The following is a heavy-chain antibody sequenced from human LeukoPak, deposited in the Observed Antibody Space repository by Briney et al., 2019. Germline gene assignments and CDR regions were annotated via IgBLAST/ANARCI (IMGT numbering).Heavy chain of an antibody. Sequence: GGSLRLSCAASGFTFGSYWMSWVRQAPGKGLEWVANIKQDGSEKYYVDSVKGRFTISRDNAKNSLYLQMNSLRAEDTAVYYCARVSADTAMVCWFDPWGQGTLVTVSS. D-gene: IGHD5-18*01. V-gene: IGHV3-7*01. CDR1: GFTFGSYW. CDR2: IKQDGSEK. J-gene: IGHJ5*02. CDR3: ARVSADTAMVCWFDP.